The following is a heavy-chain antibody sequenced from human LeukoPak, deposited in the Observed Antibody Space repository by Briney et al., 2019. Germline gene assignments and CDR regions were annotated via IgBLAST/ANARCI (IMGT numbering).Heavy chain of an antibody. CDR1: GGSNNNLY. D-gene: IGHD4-17*01. CDR3: ARETLASVTSGGMDV. Sequence: PSETLSLTCTVSGGSNNNLYWGWIRQTPGKGLEWIGSIYYSGTTYYNPSLKSRVTISIDTSKNHFSLNLTSVTAADTAVYYCARETLASVTSGGMDVWGQGTTVTVSS. V-gene: IGHV4-39*07. J-gene: IGHJ6*02. CDR2: IYYSGTT.